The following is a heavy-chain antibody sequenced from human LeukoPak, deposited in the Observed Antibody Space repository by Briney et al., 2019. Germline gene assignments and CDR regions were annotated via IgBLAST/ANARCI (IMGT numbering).Heavy chain of an antibody. D-gene: IGHD3-22*01. Sequence: PSETLSLTCTVSGGSISSYYWSWIRQPPGKGLEWIGYIYYSGSTNYNPSLKSRVTISVDTSKNQFSLKLSSVTAADTAVYYCAREGDDSSGYPIGYFDYWGQGTLVTVSS. CDR1: GGSISSYY. J-gene: IGHJ4*02. V-gene: IGHV4-59*01. CDR2: IYYSGST. CDR3: AREGDDSSGYPIGYFDY.